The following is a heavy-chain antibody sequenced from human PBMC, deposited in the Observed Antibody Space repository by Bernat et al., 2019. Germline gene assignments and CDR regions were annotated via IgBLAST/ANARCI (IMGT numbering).Heavy chain of an antibody. CDR2: IWYDGSTK. V-gene: IGHV3-33*01. J-gene: IGHJ6*03. Sequence: VQLVESGGGVVQPGRSLRLSCAASGFTFSSYGMHWVRQAPGKGLEWVAVIWYDGSTKYYGDSVKGRFTISRDNSKNTLYLQMNSLRAEDTAVYYGARGGGQYYYYMDVWGKGTTVTVSS. CDR3: ARGGGQYYYYMDV. D-gene: IGHD3-16*01. CDR1: GFTFSSYG.